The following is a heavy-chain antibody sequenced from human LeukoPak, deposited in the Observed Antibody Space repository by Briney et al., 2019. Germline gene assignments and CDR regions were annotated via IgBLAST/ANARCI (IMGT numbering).Heavy chain of an antibody. CDR3: ARDCCGHRSWFDP. CDR2: VSYSGIT. CDR1: AGSISRNDLGSSDFH. D-gene: IGHD2-15*01. V-gene: IGHV4-39*07. J-gene: IGHJ5*02. Sequence: ETQSLTYPVSAGSISRNDLGSSDFHWGWIRQPPGKGLKWIGSVSYSGITSYNPSLRGRVTISLDLSQNQCSLTLSTVTAADTAVYYCARDCCGHRSWFDPWGQGTLVTVSS.